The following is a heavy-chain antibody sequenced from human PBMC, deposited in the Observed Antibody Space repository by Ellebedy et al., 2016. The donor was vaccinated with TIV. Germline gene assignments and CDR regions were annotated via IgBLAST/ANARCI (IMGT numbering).Heavy chain of an antibody. J-gene: IGHJ2*01. CDR2: ISFHGKTK. Sequence: GGSLRLXXAASGFTFSTYGMHWVRQAPGKGLTWVAIISFHGKTKYYADSVKGRFTISRDNSRNTLFLQLNSLRPDDTGVYFCAKGGDHTPFLDLWGRGTLVTVSS. CDR1: GFTFSTYG. V-gene: IGHV3-30*18. D-gene: IGHD2-21*02. CDR3: AKGGDHTPFLDL.